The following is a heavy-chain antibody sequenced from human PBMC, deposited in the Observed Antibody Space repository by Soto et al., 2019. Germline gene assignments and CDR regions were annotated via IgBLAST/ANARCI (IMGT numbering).Heavy chain of an antibody. CDR3: TRDAGGRYYGGFDN. J-gene: IGHJ4*02. Sequence: EVQLVESGGGLVQPGGSLRLSCATSGFNFSTYWVHWVRQVQGKGVVWVSRINSDWTTTDYADSVKGRFTISRDNARKTLFLQMNSLRAEDTAVYYCTRDAGGRYYGGFDNWGQGTLVTVSS. V-gene: IGHV3-74*01. D-gene: IGHD1-26*01. CDR1: GFNFSTYW. CDR2: INSDWTTT.